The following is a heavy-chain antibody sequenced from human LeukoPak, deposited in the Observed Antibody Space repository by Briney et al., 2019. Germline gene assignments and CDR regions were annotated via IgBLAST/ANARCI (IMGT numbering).Heavy chain of an antibody. CDR3: AKDYCGGDCYSGWYFDL. V-gene: IGHV3-9*01. J-gene: IGHJ2*01. CDR2: ISSNSDTI. D-gene: IGHD2-21*02. Sequence: GGSLRLSCAASGFSFDDYVMHWVRQAPGKGLGWVSGISSNSDTIAYADSVKGRFTISRDNAKNSLYLQMNSLRAEDTALYYCAKDYCGGDCYSGWYFDLWGRGTLVTVSS. CDR1: GFSFDDYV.